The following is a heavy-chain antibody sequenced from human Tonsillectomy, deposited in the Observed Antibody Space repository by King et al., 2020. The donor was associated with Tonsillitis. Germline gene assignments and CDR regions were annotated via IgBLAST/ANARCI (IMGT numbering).Heavy chain of an antibody. J-gene: IGHJ6*02. Sequence: QLVQSGAEVKKPGASVKVSCKASGYTFTSYYIHWVRQAPGQGLEWMGIINPSGGGTSYAQKFQVRVTMTRDTSTSTVYMELSSLSSEDTAVYYCARAGEGGYYYFYYGMDVWGQGTTVTVSS. CDR1: GYTFTSYY. D-gene: IGHD2-21*01. CDR2: INPSGGGT. V-gene: IGHV1-46*03. CDR3: ARAGEGGYYYFYYGMDV.